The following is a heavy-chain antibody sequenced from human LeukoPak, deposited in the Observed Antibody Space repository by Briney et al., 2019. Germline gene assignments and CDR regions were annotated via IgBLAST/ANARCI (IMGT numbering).Heavy chain of an antibody. D-gene: IGHD4-17*01. J-gene: IGHJ4*02. CDR2: ISASGST. Sequence: KASETLSLTCTVSNGSISIYYWSWVRQPAGKGLEWIGRISASGSTNYNPSLKSRVTMSLDTSKNQFSLKLSSVTAADTAVYYCAREITVTRPFDYSGPGTLVTVSS. CDR3: AREITVTRPFDY. CDR1: NGSISIYY. V-gene: IGHV4-4*07.